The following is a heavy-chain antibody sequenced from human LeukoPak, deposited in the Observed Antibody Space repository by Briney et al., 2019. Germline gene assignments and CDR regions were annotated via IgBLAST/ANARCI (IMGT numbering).Heavy chain of an antibody. V-gene: IGHV3-48*02. CDR3: ARVSAPGTSGWYFGY. CDR2: ISTSSNRI. J-gene: IGHJ4*02. CDR1: GFTFTFSSYG. D-gene: IGHD6-19*01. Sequence: GGSLRLSCAASGFTFTFSSYGMHWVRQAPGKGLEWVSYISTSSNRIDYADSVKGRFTMSRDNAKNLLYLQMNSLRDEDTAMYYCARVSAPGTSGWYFGYWGQGTLVTVSS.